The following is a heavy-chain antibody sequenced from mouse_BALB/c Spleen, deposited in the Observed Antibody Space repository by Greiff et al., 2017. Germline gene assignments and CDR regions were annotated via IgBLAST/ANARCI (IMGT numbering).Heavy chain of an antibody. CDR2: IWTGGGT. D-gene: IGHD1-1*01. V-gene: IGHV2-9-2*01. Sequence: LVESGPGLVAPSQSLSITCTVSGFSLTSYDISWIRQPPGKGLEWLGVIWTGGGTNYNSAFMSRLSISKDNSKSQVFLKMNSLQTDDTAIYYCVRDYGSSYEGWYFDVWGAGTTVTVSS. J-gene: IGHJ1*01. CDR3: VRDYGSSYEGWYFDV. CDR1: GFSLTSYD.